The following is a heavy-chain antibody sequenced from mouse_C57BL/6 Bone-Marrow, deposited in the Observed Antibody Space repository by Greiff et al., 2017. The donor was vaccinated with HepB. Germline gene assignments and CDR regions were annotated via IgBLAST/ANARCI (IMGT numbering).Heavy chain of an antibody. D-gene: IGHD2-5*01. CDR2: INSDGGST. Sequence: EVKLVESGGGLVQPGESLKLSCESNEYEFPSHDMSWVRKTPEKRLELVAAINSDGGSTYYPDTMERRFIISRDNTKKTLYLQMSSLRSEDTALYYSARRDSNYVGFDYWGQGTTLTVSS. V-gene: IGHV5-2*01. CDR3: ARRDSNYVGFDY. CDR1: EYEFPSHD. J-gene: IGHJ2*01.